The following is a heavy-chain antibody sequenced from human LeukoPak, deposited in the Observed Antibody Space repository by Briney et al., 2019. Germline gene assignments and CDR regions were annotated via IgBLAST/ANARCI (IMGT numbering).Heavy chain of an antibody. CDR3: TRAAGPTTLRQTFDS. V-gene: IGHV3-7*04. D-gene: IGHD1-26*01. CDR2: IKQDGSEK. J-gene: IGHJ3*02. CDR1: GFTFSSYW. Sequence: GGSLRLSCAASGFTFSSYWMTWVRQAPGQGLEWVANIKQDGSEKYYVDSVKGRCTISRDNAKNSAYLQMNSLRAEDTAVYYCTRAAGPTTLRQTFDSGGQGTMVTVSA.